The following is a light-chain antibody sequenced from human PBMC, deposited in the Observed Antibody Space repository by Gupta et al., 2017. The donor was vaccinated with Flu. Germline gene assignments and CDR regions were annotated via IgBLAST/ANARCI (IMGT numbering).Light chain of an antibody. CDR3: QSYDSSLSGYV. V-gene: IGLV1-40*01. CDR1: SSNIGAGYD. J-gene: IGLJ1*01. Sequence: QSVLTQPPSVSGAPGQRVTISCTGTSSNIGAGYDVHWYQQLPGTAPKLLIYGNNNRPSGVPDRFSGSKSGTSASLAITGLQAVDEADYYCQSYDSSLSGYVFGAGTEVTVL. CDR2: GNN.